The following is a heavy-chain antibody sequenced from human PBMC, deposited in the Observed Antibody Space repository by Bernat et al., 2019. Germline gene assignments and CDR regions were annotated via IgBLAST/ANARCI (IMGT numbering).Heavy chain of an antibody. J-gene: IGHJ3*02. CDR2: ISYDGSNK. CDR1: GFTFSSYG. Sequence: QVQLVESGGGVVQPGRSLRLSCAASGFTFSSYGMHWVRQAPGKGLEWVAVISYDGSNKYYADSVKGRFTISRDNSKNTLYLQMNSLRAEDTAVYYCAKVADYYDSSGYYYVDAFDIWGQGTMVTVSS. CDR3: AKVADYYDSSGYYYVDAFDI. V-gene: IGHV3-30*18. D-gene: IGHD3-22*01.